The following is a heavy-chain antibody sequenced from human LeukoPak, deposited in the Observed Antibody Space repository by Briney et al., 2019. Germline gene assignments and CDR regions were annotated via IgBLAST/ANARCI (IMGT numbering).Heavy chain of an antibody. D-gene: IGHD2-2*01. V-gene: IGHV1-8*02. CDR3: ARGWVVDYYYYYGMDV. CDR1: GYTFTGYY. Sequence: ASVKVSCKASGYTFTGYYMHWVRQAPGQGLEWMGWMNPNSGNTGYAQKFQGRVTMTRNTSISTAYMELSSLRSEDTAVYYCARGWVVDYYYYYGMDVWGQGTTVTVSS. CDR2: MNPNSGNT. J-gene: IGHJ6*02.